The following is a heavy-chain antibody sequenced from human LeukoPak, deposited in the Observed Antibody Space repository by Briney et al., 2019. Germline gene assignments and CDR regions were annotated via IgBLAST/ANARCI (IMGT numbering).Heavy chain of an antibody. V-gene: IGHV4-39*01. CDR1: GGSISSSSYC. D-gene: IGHD1-26*01. J-gene: IGHJ4*02. Sequence: SETLSLTCTVSGGSISSSSYCWGWIRQPPGKGLEWIGSIYYSGSTYYNPSLKSRVTISVDTSKNQFSLKLSSVTAADTAVYYCARRSIVGAAPFDYWGQGTLVTVSS. CDR3: ARRSIVGAAPFDY. CDR2: IYYSGST.